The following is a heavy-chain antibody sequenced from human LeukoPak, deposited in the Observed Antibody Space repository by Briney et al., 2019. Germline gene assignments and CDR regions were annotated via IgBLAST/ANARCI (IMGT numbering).Heavy chain of an antibody. CDR1: GFTFSSYG. J-gene: IGHJ4*02. Sequence: GGSLRLSCAASGFTFSSYGMHWVRQAPGKGLEWVAVISYDGSNKYYADSVKGRFTISRDNSKNTLYLQMNSLRAEDTAVYYCARADYGDYHGGFDYWGQGTLVTVSS. CDR2: ISYDGSNK. V-gene: IGHV3-30*03. CDR3: ARADYGDYHGGFDY. D-gene: IGHD4-17*01.